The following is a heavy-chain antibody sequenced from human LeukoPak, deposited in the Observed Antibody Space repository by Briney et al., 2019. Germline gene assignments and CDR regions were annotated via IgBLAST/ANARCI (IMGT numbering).Heavy chain of an antibody. D-gene: IGHD3-10*01. V-gene: IGHV4-34*01. CDR1: GGSFSGYY. J-gene: IGHJ4*02. Sequence: PSETLSLTCAVYGGSFSGYYWSWIRQPPGKGLEWIGEINHSGSTNYNPSLKSRVTISVDTSKNQFSLKLSSVTAADTAVYYCARDSITMVRGVIMPHFHDYWGQGTLVTVSS. CDR2: INHSGST. CDR3: ARDSITMVRGVIMPHFHDY.